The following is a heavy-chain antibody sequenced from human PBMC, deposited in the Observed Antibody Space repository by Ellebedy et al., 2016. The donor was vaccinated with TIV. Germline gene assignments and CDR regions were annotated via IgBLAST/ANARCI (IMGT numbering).Heavy chain of an antibody. V-gene: IGHV5-51*01. CDR1: GYSFTSYW. CDR2: VYPDDSDI. J-gene: IGHJ2*01. CDR3: ARRARNWYFNL. Sequence: GESLKISXKASGYSFTSYWIGWVRQMPGKGLEWMGIVYPDDSDIRYSPSFQGQVTISADKSINTAYLQWNSLKASDTAIYYCARRARNWYFNLWGRGTLVTVS.